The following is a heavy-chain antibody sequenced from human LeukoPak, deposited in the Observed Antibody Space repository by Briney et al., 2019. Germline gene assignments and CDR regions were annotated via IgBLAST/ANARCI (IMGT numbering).Heavy chain of an antibody. Sequence: ASVRVSCTASGYTFTSYYMHWVRPAPGQGIEWMGMIYPRDGSTNYAQKLQGRVTVTRDTSTSTVHMELSGLRSEDTAVYYCGRDQEGFDYWGQGTLVTVSS. CDR1: GYTFTSYY. J-gene: IGHJ4*02. CDR2: IYPRDGST. V-gene: IGHV1-46*04. CDR3: GRDQEGFDY.